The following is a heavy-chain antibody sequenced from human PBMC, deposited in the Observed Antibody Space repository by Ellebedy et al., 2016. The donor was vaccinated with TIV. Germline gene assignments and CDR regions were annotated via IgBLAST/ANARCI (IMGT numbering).Heavy chain of an antibody. D-gene: IGHD2-21*02. CDR3: ARTSYCGGDCYVDAFDV. CDR2: IYPGGTT. Sequence: GESLKISCAASGFTVPNNYMSWVRQAPGKGLEWVSVIYPGGTTYYSDSVKGRFTISRHNAKNMVFLQMNSLRPEDTAVYYCARTSYCGGDCYVDAFDVWGQGTMVTVSS. J-gene: IGHJ3*01. CDR1: GFTVPNNY. V-gene: IGHV3-53*04.